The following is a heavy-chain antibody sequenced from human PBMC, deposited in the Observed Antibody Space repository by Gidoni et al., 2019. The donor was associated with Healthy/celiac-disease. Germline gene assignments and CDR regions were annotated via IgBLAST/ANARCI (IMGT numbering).Heavy chain of an antibody. J-gene: IGHJ4*02. Sequence: EVQLGESGGGVIQPGGSLRLSCAASGFTVSINYMSWVRQAPGKGLEWVSVIYRGGSTYYADSVKGRFTISRDNSKNTLYLQMNSLRAEDTAVYYCASQEDYGDYAFDYWGQGTLVTVSS. CDR3: ASQEDYGDYAFDY. CDR2: IYRGGST. D-gene: IGHD4-17*01. V-gene: IGHV3-53*01. CDR1: GFTVSINY.